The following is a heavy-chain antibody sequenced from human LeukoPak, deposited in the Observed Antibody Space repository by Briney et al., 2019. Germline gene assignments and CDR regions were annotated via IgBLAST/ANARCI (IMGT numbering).Heavy chain of an antibody. V-gene: IGHV1-46*01. CDR2: INPSGGST. Sequence: ASVKVSCKASGYTFTSYYMHWVRQAPGQGLEWMGIINPSGGSTSYAQKFQGRVTMTRDMSTSTAYMELSRLRSDDTAVYYCARGGDSSSWFTSPDYWGQGTLVTVSS. D-gene: IGHD6-13*01. J-gene: IGHJ4*02. CDR3: ARGGDSSSWFTSPDY. CDR1: GYTFTSYY.